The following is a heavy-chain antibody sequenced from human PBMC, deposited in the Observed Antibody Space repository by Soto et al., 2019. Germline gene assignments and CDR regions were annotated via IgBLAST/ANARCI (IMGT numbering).Heavy chain of an antibody. V-gene: IGHV1-46*01. CDR1: GDTFTDYY. J-gene: IGHJ4*02. D-gene: IGHD2-21*02. Sequence: QVQLMQSGAEVKKPGASVKVSCKASGDTFTDYYIHWVRQAPGRGLEWMGTVNPSGGHTTYAQHFLGRVTMTMDTSASTLYMELTSLTSDDTAVYYCARGGHVVVVTAALDYWGQGTLVTVSS. CDR2: VNPSGGHT. CDR3: ARGGHVVVVTAALDY.